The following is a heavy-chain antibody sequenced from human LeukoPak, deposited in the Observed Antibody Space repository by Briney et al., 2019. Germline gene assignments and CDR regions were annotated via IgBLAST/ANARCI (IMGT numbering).Heavy chain of an antibody. J-gene: IGHJ6*02. V-gene: IGHV4-30-4*08. Sequence: KASETLSLTCAVYGGSFSGYYWSWIRQPPGKGLEWIGYIYYSGSTYYNPSLKSRVTISVDTSKNQFSLKLSSVTAADTAVYYCARDNYYDSSGYLFDYYYGMDVWGQGTTVTVSS. CDR2: IYYSGST. CDR3: ARDNYYDSSGYLFDYYYGMDV. CDR1: GGSFSGYY. D-gene: IGHD3-22*01.